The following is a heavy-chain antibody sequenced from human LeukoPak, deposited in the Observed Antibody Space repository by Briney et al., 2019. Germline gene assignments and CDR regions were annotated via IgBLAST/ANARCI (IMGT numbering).Heavy chain of an antibody. Sequence: SETLSLTCAVYGGSFSGYYWSWIRQPPGKGLEWIGEINHSGSTNYNPSLKSRVTISVDTSKNQFSLKLSSVTAADTAVYYCVRQKYYYDSSGYYHNNWFDPWGQGTLATVSS. J-gene: IGHJ5*02. D-gene: IGHD3-22*01. V-gene: IGHV4-34*09. CDR1: GGSFSGYY. CDR2: INHSGST. CDR3: VRQKYYYDSSGYYHNNWFDP.